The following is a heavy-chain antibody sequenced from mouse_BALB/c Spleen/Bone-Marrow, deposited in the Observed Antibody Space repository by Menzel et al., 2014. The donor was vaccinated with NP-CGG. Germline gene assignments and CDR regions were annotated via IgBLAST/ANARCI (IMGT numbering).Heavy chain of an antibody. J-gene: IGHJ4*01. V-gene: IGHV14-3*02. D-gene: IGHD1-1*01. Sequence: VQLQQSGAELVKPGASVKLSCTASGFNIKDTYMHWVKQRPEQGLEWIGRIDPANGNTKYDPKFQGKATITADTSSNTAYLQLSGLTSEDTAVYYCARYGRRFYAMDYWGQGTSVTVSS. CDR1: GFNIKDTY. CDR2: IDPANGNT. CDR3: ARYGRRFYAMDY.